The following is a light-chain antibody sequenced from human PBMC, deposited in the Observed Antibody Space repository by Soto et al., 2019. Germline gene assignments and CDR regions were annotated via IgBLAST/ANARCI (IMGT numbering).Light chain of an antibody. Sequence: EVVLTQSPATLSLSPGERATLSCRASQSVSSYLAWYQQKPGQSPRLLIFGASIRATGITARFSGSGSGTEFTLTIGSLQSEDCALYYCQQYNNWPGTFGQGTKVDI. CDR1: QSVSSY. CDR2: GAS. CDR3: QQYNNWPGT. V-gene: IGKV3-15*01. J-gene: IGKJ1*01.